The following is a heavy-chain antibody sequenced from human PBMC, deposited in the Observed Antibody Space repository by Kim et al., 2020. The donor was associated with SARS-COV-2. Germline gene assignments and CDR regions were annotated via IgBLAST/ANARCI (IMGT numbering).Heavy chain of an antibody. V-gene: IGHV3-9*01. Sequence: GGSLRLSCAASGFTFDDYAMHWVRQAPGKGLEWVSGISWNSGSIGYADSVKGRFTISRDNAKNSLYLQMNSLRAEDTALYYCAKALNYYDSSGYFDYCGQGTLVTVSS. CDR2: ISWNSGSI. CDR1: GFTFDDYA. CDR3: AKALNYYDSSGYFDY. D-gene: IGHD3-22*01. J-gene: IGHJ4*02.